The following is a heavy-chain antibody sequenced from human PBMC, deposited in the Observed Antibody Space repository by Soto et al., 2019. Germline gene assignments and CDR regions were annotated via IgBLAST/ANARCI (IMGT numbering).Heavy chain of an antibody. CDR3: ARDLRFWGFGELD. CDR2: ISYDGSNK. Sequence: QVQLVESGGGVVQPGRSLRLSCAASGFTFSSYAMHWVRQAPGKGLEWVAVISYDGSNKYYADSVKGRFTISRDNSKNTLYLQMISLRAEDTAVYYCARDLRFWGFGELDWGQGTLVTVSS. CDR1: GFTFSSYA. D-gene: IGHD3-10*01. J-gene: IGHJ4*02. V-gene: IGHV3-30-3*01.